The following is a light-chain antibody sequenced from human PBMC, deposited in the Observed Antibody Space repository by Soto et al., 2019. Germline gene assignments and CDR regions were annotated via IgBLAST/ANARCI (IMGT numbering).Light chain of an antibody. CDR2: LNSDGSH. CDR3: QTWGTGVVV. V-gene: IGLV4-69*01. Sequence: QSVLTQSPSASASLGASVKLTCTLSSGHSSYAMAWHQQQPEKGPRYLMTLNSDGSHSKGDGIPDRFSGSSSGAERYLTISSLQSEDEADYYCQTWGTGVVVFGGGTKLTVL. J-gene: IGLJ2*01. CDR1: SGHSSYA.